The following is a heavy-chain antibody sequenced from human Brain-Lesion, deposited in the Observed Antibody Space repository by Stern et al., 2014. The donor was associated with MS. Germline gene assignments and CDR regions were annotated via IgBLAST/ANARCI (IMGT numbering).Heavy chain of an antibody. CDR3: ARGRVVPGFQYYATDV. V-gene: IGHV4-61*02. J-gene: IGHJ6*02. D-gene: IGHD2-2*01. CDR1: GGSISSGGYY. CDR2: IFNSGST. Sequence: VQLVESGPGLVKPSQTLSLSCTVSGGSISSGGYYWSWIRQPAGKGLEWIGRIFNSGSTSYNPFLKSRVPTSIYTSQTQCSLRLNSMTAADTAVYYCARGRVVPGFQYYATDVWGQGTTVIVSS.